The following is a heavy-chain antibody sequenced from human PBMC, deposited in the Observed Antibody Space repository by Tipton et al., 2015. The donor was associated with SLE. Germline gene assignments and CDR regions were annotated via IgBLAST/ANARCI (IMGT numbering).Heavy chain of an antibody. CDR2: IYYSGST. Sequence: LRLSCTVSGGSISSYYWSWIRQPPGKGLEWIGYIYYSGSTNYNPSLKSRVTISVDTPKNQFSLKLSSVTAADTAVYYCARESIRDAFDIWGQGTMVTVSS. V-gene: IGHV4-59*01. D-gene: IGHD6-6*01. J-gene: IGHJ3*02. CDR1: GGSISSYY. CDR3: ARESIRDAFDI.